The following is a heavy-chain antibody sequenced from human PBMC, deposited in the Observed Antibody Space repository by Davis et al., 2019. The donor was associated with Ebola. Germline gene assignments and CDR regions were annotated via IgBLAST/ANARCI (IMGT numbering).Heavy chain of an antibody. J-gene: IGHJ5*02. V-gene: IGHV4-39*01. CDR3: ARHAVAGTRWIAP. CDR2: IFSTGTT. CDR1: GDSLSTSPYY. D-gene: IGHD6-19*01. Sequence: MPSETLSLTCTVSGDSLSTSPYYWGWIRQPPGKGLEWLGDIFSTGTTYYNPSLKSRVTIFVDASKNQLSLRLASVTAADTAVYYCARHAVAGTRWIAPWGQGTLVTVSS.